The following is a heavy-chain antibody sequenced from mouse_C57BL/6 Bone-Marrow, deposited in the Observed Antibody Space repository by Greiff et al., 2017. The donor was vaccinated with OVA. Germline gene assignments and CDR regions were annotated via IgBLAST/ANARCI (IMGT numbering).Heavy chain of an antibody. CDR1: EYEFPSHD. CDR2: INSDGGST. V-gene: IGHV5-2*01. J-gene: IGHJ3*01. Sequence: EVKLMESGGGLVQPGESLKLSCESNEYEFPSHDMSWVRKTPEKRLELVAAINSDGGSTYYPDTMERRFIISRDNTKKTLYLQMSSLRSEDTALYYCASPSTMVTDWFAYWGQGTLVTVSA. D-gene: IGHD2-2*01. CDR3: ASPSTMVTDWFAY.